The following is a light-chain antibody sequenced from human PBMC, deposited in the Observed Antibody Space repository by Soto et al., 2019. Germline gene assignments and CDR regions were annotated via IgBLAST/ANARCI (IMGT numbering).Light chain of an antibody. CDR1: QCIGSW. CDR3: QQYNSYPTWT. V-gene: IGKV1-5*01. J-gene: IGKJ1*01. CDR2: DAS. Sequence: DIQMSQSASTLSASVGDSVTITCRASQCIGSWLGWYEQNPGKAPKLMIYDASSFERGVPSRFSGSGSGTEFTLTISSLQTHDFATYYCQQYNSYPTWTFGQGPKVDIK.